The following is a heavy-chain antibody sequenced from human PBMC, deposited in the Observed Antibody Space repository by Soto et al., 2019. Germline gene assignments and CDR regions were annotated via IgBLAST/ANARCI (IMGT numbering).Heavy chain of an antibody. V-gene: IGHV3-30-3*01. CDR2: ISYDGSNK. CDR1: GFTFSSYA. Sequence: QVQLVESGGGVVQPGRSLRLSCAASGFTFSSYAMHWVRQAPGKGLEWVAVISYDGSNKYYADSVKGRFTISRDNSKNTRDRQMNSLRAEDTAVYYCAREAELIGPFFGYWGQGTLVTVSS. D-gene: IGHD1-7*01. CDR3: AREAELIGPFFGY. J-gene: IGHJ4*02.